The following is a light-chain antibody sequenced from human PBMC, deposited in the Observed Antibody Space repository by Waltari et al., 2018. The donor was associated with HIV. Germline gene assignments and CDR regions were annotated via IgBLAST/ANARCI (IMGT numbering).Light chain of an antibody. Sequence: QSALTQPASVSGSPGQSITISCTGTSSDVGGYNYVSWYQQHPGKAPKLMIYDVSKRPSGVSNRFSVSKSGNTSSLTISGLQAEDEADYYCSSYTSSSTLVFGGGTKLTVL. CDR1: SSDVGGYNY. V-gene: IGLV2-14*01. J-gene: IGLJ2*01. CDR2: DVS. CDR3: SSYTSSSTLV.